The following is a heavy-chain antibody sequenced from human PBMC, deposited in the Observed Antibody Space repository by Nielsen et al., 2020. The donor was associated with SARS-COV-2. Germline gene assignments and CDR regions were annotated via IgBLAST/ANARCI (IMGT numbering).Heavy chain of an antibody. D-gene: IGHD3-10*01. CDR3: AKAESLWFGELSFYYYGMDV. V-gene: IGHV3-30-3*02. CDR2: ISYDGSNK. Sequence: WLRQPPGKGLEWVAVISYDGSNKYYADSVKGRFTISRDNSKNTLYLQMNSLRAEDTAVYYCAKAESLWFGELSFYYYGMDVWGQGTTVTVSS. J-gene: IGHJ6*02.